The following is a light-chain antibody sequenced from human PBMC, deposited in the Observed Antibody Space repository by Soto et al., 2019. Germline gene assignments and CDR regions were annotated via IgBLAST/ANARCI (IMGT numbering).Light chain of an antibody. V-gene: IGLV2-23*01. Sequence: QSVLTQPASVSGSPGQSITISCTGTSSDVGTYKLVSWYQHHPGRAPKLMIYEDTKRPSGVSSRFSGSKSGNTASLTISGLQAEDEADYFCCSYAGSSTWVFGSGTKVTVL. CDR3: CSYAGSSTWV. CDR1: SSDVGTYKL. CDR2: EDT. J-gene: IGLJ3*02.